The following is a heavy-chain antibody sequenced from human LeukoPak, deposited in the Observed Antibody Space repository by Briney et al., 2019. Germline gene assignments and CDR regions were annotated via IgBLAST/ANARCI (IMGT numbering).Heavy chain of an antibody. Sequence: PSETLSLTWTVSGGSISSSNYYWGWIRQPPGKGLEWIGSIYYSGTTYYSSSLKSRVIISVDTSKNQFSLKLSSVTATDTAVYYCARHEAQDFDYWGQGTLVTVSS. CDR2: IYYSGTT. CDR3: ARHEAQDFDY. CDR1: GGSISSSNYY. J-gene: IGHJ4*02. V-gene: IGHV4-39*01.